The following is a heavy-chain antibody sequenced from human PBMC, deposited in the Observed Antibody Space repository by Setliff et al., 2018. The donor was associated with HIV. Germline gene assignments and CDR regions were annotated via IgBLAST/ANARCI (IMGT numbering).Heavy chain of an antibody. CDR2: IWYDGSNK. J-gene: IGHJ6*02. V-gene: IGHV3-33*01. D-gene: IGHD5-12*01. CDR3: ARGHSGHDSANYLYTDV. Sequence: GGSLRLSCAASGFTFSSYGMHWVRQAPGKGLEWVAVIWYDGSNKYYADSVKGRFTISRDNSKNTLYLQMNSLRAEDTAVYYCARGHSGHDSANYLYTDVWGQGTTVTVSS. CDR1: GFTFSSYG.